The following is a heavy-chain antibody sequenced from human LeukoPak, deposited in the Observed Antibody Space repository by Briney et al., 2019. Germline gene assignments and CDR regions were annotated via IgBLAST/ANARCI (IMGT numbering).Heavy chain of an antibody. CDR1: EFTFSSYS. CDR2: ISSSSSYI. D-gene: IGHD3-10*01. J-gene: IGHJ4*02. V-gene: IGHV3-21*01. Sequence: GGSLRLSCAASEFTFSSYSMNWVRQAPGKGLEWVSSISSSSSYIYYADSVKGRFTISRDNAKNSLYLQMNSLRAEDTAVYYCARLSALGFDYWGQGTLVTVSS. CDR3: ARLSALGFDY.